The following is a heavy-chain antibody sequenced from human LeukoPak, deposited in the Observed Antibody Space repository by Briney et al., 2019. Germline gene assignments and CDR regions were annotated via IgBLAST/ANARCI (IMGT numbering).Heavy chain of an antibody. J-gene: IGHJ6*03. CDR3: ATGVGATRGYYYYYYMDV. CDR1: GYTLTELS. D-gene: IGHD1-26*01. V-gene: IGHV1-24*01. Sequence: ASVKVSCTVSGYTLTELSMHWVRQAPGKGLEWMGGFDPEDGETIYAQKFQGRVTMTEDTSTDTAYMELSSLRSEDTAVYYCATGVGATRGYYYYYYMDVWGKGTTVTVSS. CDR2: FDPEDGET.